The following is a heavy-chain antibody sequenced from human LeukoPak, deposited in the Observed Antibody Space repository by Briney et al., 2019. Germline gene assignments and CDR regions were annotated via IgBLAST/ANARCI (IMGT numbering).Heavy chain of an antibody. Sequence: PGGSLRLSCAASGFTFSSYWIHWVRQAPGKGLVWVSRINSDGSSTIYADSVKGRFTISRDNAKNTLYLQLNSLRAEDTAMCYCATSTGAYLDHWGQGTQVTVSS. V-gene: IGHV3-74*01. CDR3: ATSTGAYLDH. D-gene: IGHD2-8*02. J-gene: IGHJ4*02. CDR1: GFTFSSYW. CDR2: INSDGSST.